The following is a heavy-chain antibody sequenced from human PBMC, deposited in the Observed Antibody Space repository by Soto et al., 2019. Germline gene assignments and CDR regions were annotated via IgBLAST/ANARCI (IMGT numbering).Heavy chain of an antibody. J-gene: IGHJ4*02. CDR3: ARAGTYRTSEEGHVDY. D-gene: IGHD1-26*01. CDR1: GFTFGSYG. V-gene: IGHV3-33*01. CDR2: IWYDGSNK. Sequence: GGCLRLSCAASGFTFGSYGMHWVRQAPGKGLEWVAVIWYDGSNKYYADSVKGRFTISRDNSKNTLYLQMNSLNAEDTAVYYCARAGTYRTSEEGHVDYWGQGALVNVSS.